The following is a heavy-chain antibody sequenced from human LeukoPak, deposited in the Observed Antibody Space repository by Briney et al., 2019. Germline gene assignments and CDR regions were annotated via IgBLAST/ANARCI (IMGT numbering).Heavy chain of an antibody. V-gene: IGHV1-46*01. CDR2: INPSGSST. Sequence: ASVKVSCKASGYTFTGYYMHWVRQAPGQGLEWLGLINPSGSSTLYAQKFQGRVTMTRDMSTTTDYMELSSLRSEDTAVYYCAIGYCSGGTCNEGYYYYYMDVWGKGTTVTVSS. D-gene: IGHD2-15*01. CDR1: GYTFTGYY. CDR3: AIGYCSGGTCNEGYYYYYMDV. J-gene: IGHJ6*03.